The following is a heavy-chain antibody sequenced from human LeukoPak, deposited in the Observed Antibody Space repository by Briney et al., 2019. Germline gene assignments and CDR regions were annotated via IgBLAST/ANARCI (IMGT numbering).Heavy chain of an antibody. J-gene: IGHJ6*03. CDR2: IYTSGST. V-gene: IGHV4-61*02. CDR1: GGSISSGSYY. D-gene: IGHD5-18*01. Sequence: SQTLSLTCTVSGGSISSGSYYWSWIRQPAGKGLEWIGRIYTSGSTNYNPSLKSRVTISVDTSKNQFSLKLSSVTAADTAVYYCAREPADTAMVYYYYYYMDVWGKGTTITVSS. CDR3: AREPADTAMVYYYYYYMDV.